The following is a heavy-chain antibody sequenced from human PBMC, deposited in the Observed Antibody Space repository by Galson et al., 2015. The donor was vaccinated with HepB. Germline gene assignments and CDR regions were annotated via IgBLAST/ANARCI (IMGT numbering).Heavy chain of an antibody. V-gene: IGHV3-21*01. CDR3: ARDNLRYSSGWYEGGVFDY. CDR2: ISSSSSYI. Sequence: SLRLSCAASGFTFSSYSMNWVRQAPGKGLEWVSSISSSSSYIYYADSVKGRFTISRDNAKNSLYLQMNSLRAEDTAVYYCARDNLRYSSGWYEGGVFDYWGQGTLVTVSS. J-gene: IGHJ4*02. CDR1: GFTFSSYS. D-gene: IGHD6-19*01.